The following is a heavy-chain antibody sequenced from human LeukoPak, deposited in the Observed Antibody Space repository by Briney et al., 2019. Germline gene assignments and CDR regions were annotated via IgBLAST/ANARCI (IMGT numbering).Heavy chain of an antibody. CDR2: FYYTGST. Sequence: SETLSLTCTVSGGSISSYYWSWIRQPPGKELEWIGYFYYTGSTNYNPSLKSRVTISVDTSKNQFSLKLSSVTAADTAVYYCARVRGIAAAVTTNYYYYGMDVWGQGTTVTVSS. CDR3: ARVRGIAAAVTTNYYYYGMDV. CDR1: GGSISSYY. J-gene: IGHJ6*02. D-gene: IGHD6-13*01. V-gene: IGHV4-59*01.